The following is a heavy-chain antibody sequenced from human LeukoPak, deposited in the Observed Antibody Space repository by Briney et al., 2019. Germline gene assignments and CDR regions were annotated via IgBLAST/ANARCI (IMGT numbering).Heavy chain of an antibody. V-gene: IGHV3-21*01. J-gene: IGHJ4*02. CDR3: ARDRDYGSGSYYT. Sequence: GGSLRLSCAASGFTFSSYSMNRVRQAPGKGLEWVSSISSSSSYIYYADSVKGRFTISRDNAKNSLYLQMNSLRAEDTAVYYCARDRDYGSGSYYTWGQGTLVTVSS. CDR1: GFTFSSYS. D-gene: IGHD3-10*01. CDR2: ISSSSSYI.